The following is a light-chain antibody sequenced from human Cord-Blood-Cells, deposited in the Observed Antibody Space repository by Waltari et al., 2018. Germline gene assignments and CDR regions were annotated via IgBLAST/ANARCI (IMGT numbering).Light chain of an antibody. CDR1: SSDVGGYNY. CDR2: DVS. J-gene: IGLJ3*02. CDR3: SSYTSSSTWV. Sequence: QSALTQPASVSGSPGQSLTISCTGTSSDVGGYNYVSWYQQHPSKAPKLMFYDVSNRPSGVSNRFSGSKSGNTASLTISGLQAEDEADYYCSSYTSSSTWVFGGGTKLTVL. V-gene: IGLV2-14*03.